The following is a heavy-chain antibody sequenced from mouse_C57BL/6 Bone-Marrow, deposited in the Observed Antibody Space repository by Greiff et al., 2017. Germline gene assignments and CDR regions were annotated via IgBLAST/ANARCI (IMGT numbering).Heavy chain of an antibody. CDR3: AGIYLWYFDV. J-gene: IGHJ1*03. V-gene: IGHV1-81*01. CDR1: GYTFTSYG. Sequence: QVQLKEPGAELARPGASVKLSCKASGYTFTSYGISWVKQRTGQGLEWIGEIYPRSGNTYYNEKFKGKATLTADKSSSTAYMELRSLTSEDAAVYFCAGIYLWYFDVWGRGTTVTVSS. CDR2: IYPRSGNT. D-gene: IGHD2-3*01.